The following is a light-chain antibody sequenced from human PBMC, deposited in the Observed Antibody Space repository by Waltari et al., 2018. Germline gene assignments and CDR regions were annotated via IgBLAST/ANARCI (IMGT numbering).Light chain of an antibody. CDR3: QQSQGVPFT. CDR2: AAS. J-gene: IGKJ2*01. CDR1: HHIDNN. V-gene: IGKV1-39*01. Sequence: IQMTQSPSSLSASIGDRVTITCRASHHIDNNLNRYQQKTGKAPKLLIYAASTLQSGVPSRFTGSGYGTDFTLTISSLQPEDIATYSCQQSQGVPFTFGQGTKVELK.